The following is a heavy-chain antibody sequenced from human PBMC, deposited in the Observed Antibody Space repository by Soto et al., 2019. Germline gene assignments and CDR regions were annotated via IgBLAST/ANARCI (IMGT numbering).Heavy chain of an antibody. CDR3: ARDRHCSSTSCYTIDWYFDL. J-gene: IGHJ2*01. CDR2: IWYDGSNK. CDR1: GFTFSSYG. V-gene: IGHV3-33*08. D-gene: IGHD2-2*01. Sequence: VQLVESGGGLVKPGGSLRLSCAASGFTFSSYGMHWVRQAPGKGLEWVAVIWYDGSNKYYADSVKGRFTISRDNSKNTLYLQMNSLRAEDTAVYYCARDRHCSSTSCYTIDWYFDLWGRGTLVTVSS.